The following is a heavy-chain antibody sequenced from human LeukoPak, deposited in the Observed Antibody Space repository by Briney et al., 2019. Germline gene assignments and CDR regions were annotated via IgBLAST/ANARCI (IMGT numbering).Heavy chain of an antibody. CDR3: ARADSSGYYYRSGVDY. Sequence: GGSLRLSCVASDFTFSSYTMIWVRQATAKALEWVLVIGTRGDGIHYADSVKGRFTISRDDSKNTLYLQMNSLRDEDTAVYYCARADSSGYYYRSGVDYWVQGTLVTVSS. V-gene: IGHV3-23*01. CDR1: DFTFSSYT. D-gene: IGHD3-22*01. CDR2: IGTRGDGI. J-gene: IGHJ4*02.